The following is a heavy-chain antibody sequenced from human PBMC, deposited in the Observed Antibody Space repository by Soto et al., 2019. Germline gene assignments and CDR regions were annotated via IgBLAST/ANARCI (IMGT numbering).Heavy chain of an antibody. Sequence: LRLSCAASGFTFSNYWMRWIRQAPGKGLEWVSYISSSGDTELYAESVKGRFTISRDNARNSLHLEMNSLRAEDTAVYYCAKPLSLYSSSYLDYWAQGTRVTVSS. V-gene: IGHV3-11*01. CDR3: AKPLSLYSSSYLDY. D-gene: IGHD6-13*01. J-gene: IGHJ4*02. CDR2: ISSSGDTE. CDR1: GFTFSNYW.